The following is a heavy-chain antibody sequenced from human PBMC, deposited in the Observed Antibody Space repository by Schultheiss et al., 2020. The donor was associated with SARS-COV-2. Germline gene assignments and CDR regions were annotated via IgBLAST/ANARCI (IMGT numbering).Heavy chain of an antibody. V-gene: IGHV3-74*01. CDR1: GFTFSSYW. CDR3: ARGGYYYDSSGFDY. CDR2: INSDGSST. J-gene: IGHJ4*02. Sequence: GESLKISCAASGFTFSSYWMHWVRQAPGKGLVWVSRINSDGSSTSYADSVKGRFTISRDNAKNSLYLQMNSLRAEDTAVYYCARGGYYYDSSGFDYWGQGTLVTVSS. D-gene: IGHD3-22*01.